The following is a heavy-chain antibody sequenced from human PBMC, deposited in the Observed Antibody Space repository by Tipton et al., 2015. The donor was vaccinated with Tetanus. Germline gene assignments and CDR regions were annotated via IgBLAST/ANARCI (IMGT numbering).Heavy chain of an antibody. CDR3: ARLRVYCSTACYSREDY. D-gene: IGHD2/OR15-2a*01. CDR2: ISGNGESK. CDR1: GFTFHDYA. Sequence: SLRLSCAASGFTFHDYAIHWVRHVSGKGLEWVSAISGNGESKVYADSVKGRFTISRDNARNSLSVHMNSLTAEDTAVYYCARLRVYCSTACYSREDYWGQGTLVTVSS. V-gene: IGHV3-9*01. J-gene: IGHJ4*02.